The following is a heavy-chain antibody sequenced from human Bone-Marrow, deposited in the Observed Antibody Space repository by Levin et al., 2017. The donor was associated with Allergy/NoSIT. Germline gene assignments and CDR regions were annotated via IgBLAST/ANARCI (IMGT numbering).Heavy chain of an antibody. CDR2: ISFDGNTK. D-gene: IGHD5-12*01. CDR3: ARVRFSGYDRFDY. CDR1: GFSFGIFD. V-gene: IGHV3-30*19. Sequence: LSLTCAASGFSFGIFDMHWVRQVPGKGLEWLALISFDGNTKYNTDSVQGRFSISRDNSKNTLFLQMDSLRVEDTAVYYCARVRFSGYDRFDYWGQGTLVTVSS. J-gene: IGHJ4*02.